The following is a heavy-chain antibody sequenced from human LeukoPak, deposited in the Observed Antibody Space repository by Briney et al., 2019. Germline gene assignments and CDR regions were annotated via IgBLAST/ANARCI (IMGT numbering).Heavy chain of an antibody. J-gene: IGHJ4*02. CDR3: ARRSRGYSYGYLN. V-gene: IGHV3-30*04. D-gene: IGHD5-18*01. Sequence: GGSLRLSCAASGFTFSSYAMHWVRQAPGNGLEWVAVISYDGSNKYYADSVKGRFTISRDNSKNTLYLQMNSLRAEDTAVYYCARRSRGYSYGYLNWGQGTLVTVSS. CDR1: GFTFSSYA. CDR2: ISYDGSNK.